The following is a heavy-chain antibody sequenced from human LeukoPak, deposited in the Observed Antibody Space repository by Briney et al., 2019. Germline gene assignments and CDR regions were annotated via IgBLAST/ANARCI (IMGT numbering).Heavy chain of an antibody. CDR2: ISWNSGSI. CDR3: AKGMDTAMVNDFDY. Sequence: GGSLRLSCADSGFTFDDYAMHWVRQAPGKGLEWVSGISWNSGSIGYADSVKGRFTISRDNAKNSLYLQMNSLRAEDTALYYCAKGMDTAMVNDFDYWGQGTLVTVSS. J-gene: IGHJ4*02. V-gene: IGHV3-9*01. D-gene: IGHD5-18*01. CDR1: GFTFDDYA.